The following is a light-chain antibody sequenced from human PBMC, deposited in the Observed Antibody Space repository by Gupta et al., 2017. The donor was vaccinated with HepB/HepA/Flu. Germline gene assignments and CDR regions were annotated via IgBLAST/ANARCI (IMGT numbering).Light chain of an antibody. V-gene: IGLV1-47*01. CDR3: AAWDDSLWGL. CDR2: RNN. Sequence: QSVLTQPPSASGTPGQRVTISCSGSSSNIGTYNVYWYQQVPGTAPNLLIYRNNQRPSGVPDRFSGSKSGTSASLAISGLRSEDEADYYCAAWDDSLWGLFGGGTKLTVL. CDR1: SSNIGTYN. J-gene: IGLJ2*01.